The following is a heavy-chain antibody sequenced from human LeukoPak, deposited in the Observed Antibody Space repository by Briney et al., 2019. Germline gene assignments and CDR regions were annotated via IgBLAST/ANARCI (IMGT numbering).Heavy chain of an antibody. Sequence: PGGSLRLSCAASGFTFGTYWMHWVRQAPGKGLVWVSRINSDGSSTNYADSVKGRFTIARDNAKNSLYLQMNSLRAEDTALYYCARDPPRSHSFDYWGQGTLVTVSS. CDR3: ARDPPRSHSFDY. CDR1: GFTFGTYW. CDR2: INSDGSST. V-gene: IGHV3-74*01. J-gene: IGHJ4*02.